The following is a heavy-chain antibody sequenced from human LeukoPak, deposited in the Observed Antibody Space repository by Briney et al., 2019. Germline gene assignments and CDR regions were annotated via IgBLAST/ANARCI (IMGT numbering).Heavy chain of an antibody. CDR1: GYTFTGYY. CDR3: AREISGYSDY. V-gene: IGHV1-2*02. CDR2: INANSGDT. D-gene: IGHD3-22*01. Sequence: GASVKVSCKASGYTFTGYYMRWVRQAPGQGLEWMGWINANSGDTKYAQKFQGRVTMTRDTSISTAYMELSRLRSDDTAMYYCAREISGYSDYWGQGTLVTVSS. J-gene: IGHJ4*02.